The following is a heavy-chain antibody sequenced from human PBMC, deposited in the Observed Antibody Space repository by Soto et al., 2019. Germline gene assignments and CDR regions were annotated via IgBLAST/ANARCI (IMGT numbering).Heavy chain of an antibody. Sequence: QVQLVESGGGLVKPGGSLRLSCAASGFTFNGYYMSWIRQAPGKGPEWVSYISSSSSDINYADSVKGRFTTSRDNAKNSLHLQMNSLRAEDTAVYYCARGDRVADSWGQGTLVTVSS. CDR2: ISSSSSDI. J-gene: IGHJ4*02. CDR1: GFTFNGYY. CDR3: ARGDRVADS. V-gene: IGHV3-11*05. D-gene: IGHD3-3*01.